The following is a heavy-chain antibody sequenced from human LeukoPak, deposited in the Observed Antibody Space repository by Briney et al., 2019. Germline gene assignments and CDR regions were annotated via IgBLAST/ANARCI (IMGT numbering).Heavy chain of an antibody. V-gene: IGHV3-7*01. Sequence: PGGSLRLSCAASGFTFSTYWMSWVRQTPGKGLEWVANIKQDGSEKYYVDSVKGRFTISRDNAKNSLYLQMNSLRAEDTAVYYCATYFGSETYYIPYNYHYTDVWGKGTTVTVSS. CDR1: GFTFSTYW. CDR3: ATYFGSETYYIPYNYHYTDV. CDR2: IKQDGSEK. J-gene: IGHJ6*03. D-gene: IGHD3-10*01.